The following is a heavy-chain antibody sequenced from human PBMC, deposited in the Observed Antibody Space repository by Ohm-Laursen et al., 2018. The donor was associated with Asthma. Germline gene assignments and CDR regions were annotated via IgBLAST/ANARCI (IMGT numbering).Heavy chain of an antibody. V-gene: IGHV3-33*01. CDR2: IWYDGSNK. CDR3: ASGGFGELFSSYFDY. J-gene: IGHJ4*02. D-gene: IGHD3-10*01. Sequence: SLRLSCAASGFTFSSYGMHWVRQAPGKGLEWVAVIWYDGSNKYYADSVKGRFTISRDNSKNTLYLQMNSLRAEDTAVYYCASGGFGELFSSYFDYWGQGTLVTVSS. CDR1: GFTFSSYG.